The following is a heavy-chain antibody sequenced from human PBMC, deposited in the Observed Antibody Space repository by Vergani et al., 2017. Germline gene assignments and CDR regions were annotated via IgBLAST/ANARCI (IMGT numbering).Heavy chain of an antibody. V-gene: IGHV3-23*04. J-gene: IGHJ4*02. D-gene: IGHD1-26*01. CDR2: ITSTGATI. CDR1: GCTFKNNT. CDR3: AKLPSGRIVGPLYYFDS. Sequence: VQLVESGGGLVKPGGSLRLSCGASGCTFKNNTMTWVRQSPGKGLEWVSSITSTGATINYADSVKGRFTIFRDNSKNTLYLQMNSLRAEDTAVYYCAKLPSGRIVGPLYYFDSWGQGTLVTVSS.